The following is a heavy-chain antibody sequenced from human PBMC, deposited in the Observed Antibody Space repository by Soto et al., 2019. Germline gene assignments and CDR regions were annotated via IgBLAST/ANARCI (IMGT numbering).Heavy chain of an antibody. CDR2: ISAYKGNT. Sequence: QVQLVQSGAEVRKPGASVKVSCKASGYTFNSYGISWVRQAPGQGLEWMGWISAYKGNTNYAQKLQGRVTMTTDTSTSTVYMELRSLRSDDTAVYYCASSASIYCSGGGCSYYDMDVWGQGTTVIVSS. D-gene: IGHD2-15*01. V-gene: IGHV1-18*01. CDR3: ASSASIYCSGGGCSYYDMDV. CDR1: GYTFNSYG. J-gene: IGHJ6*02.